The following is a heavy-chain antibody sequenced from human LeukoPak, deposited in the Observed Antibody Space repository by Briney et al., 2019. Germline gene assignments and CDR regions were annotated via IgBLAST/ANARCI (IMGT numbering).Heavy chain of an antibody. J-gene: IGHJ5*02. CDR1: TYNFANYW. V-gene: IGHV5-51*01. CDR3: ARREYTSVWFDP. Sequence: GESLKISCKASTYNFANYWIGWVRQMPGKGPEWMGIIYPAGSQTIYSPSFQGQVTISLDRSTSTVYLQWTTLKASDTAMYYCARREYTSVWFDPWGQGTLVTVSS. CDR2: IYPAGSQT. D-gene: IGHD5/OR15-5a*01.